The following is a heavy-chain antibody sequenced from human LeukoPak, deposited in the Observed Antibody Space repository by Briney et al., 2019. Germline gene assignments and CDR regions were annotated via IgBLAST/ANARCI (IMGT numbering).Heavy chain of an antibody. CDR1: GGSISRGSYY. J-gene: IGHJ5*02. V-gene: IGHV4-61*02. CDR2: IYTSGST. CDR3: AREWIVVPNWFDP. Sequence: SETLSLTCTVSGGSISRGSYYWSWIRQPAGKGLEWIGRIYTSGSTNYNPSLKSRVTISVDTSKNQFSLKLSSVTAADTAVYYCAREWIVVPNWFDPWGQGTLVTVSS. D-gene: IGHD3-10*01.